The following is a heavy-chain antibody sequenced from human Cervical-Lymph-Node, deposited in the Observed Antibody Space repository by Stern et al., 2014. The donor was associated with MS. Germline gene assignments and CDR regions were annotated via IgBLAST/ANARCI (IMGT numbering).Heavy chain of an antibody. CDR3: ARDPAGGEFWSGYSMDV. J-gene: IGHJ6*02. CDR1: GFSFSSHG. CDR2: ISHDGSNK. D-gene: IGHD3-3*01. Sequence: VQLVESGGGAVQPGRSLRLSCAASGFSFSSHGMHWVRQAPGKGLEWVAVISHDGSNKYYADSVKGRFTISRDNTKNTLYLQMNSLRGEDTAVFYCARDPAGGEFWSGYSMDVWGQGTTVTVSS. V-gene: IGHV3-30*03.